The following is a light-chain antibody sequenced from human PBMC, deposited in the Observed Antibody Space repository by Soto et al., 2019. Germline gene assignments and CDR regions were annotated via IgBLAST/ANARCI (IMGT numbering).Light chain of an antibody. CDR2: WAS. CDR1: KSVLYSSNNKNY. Sequence: DIVMTQSPDSLAVSLGERATINCKSSKSVLYSSNNKNYLAWYQQKPGQPPKLLIYWASTRESGVPDRFSGSGSGTDFTLTISSLQAEDVAVYYCQQYYSTLLTFGGGTKVEIQ. CDR3: QQYYSTLLT. V-gene: IGKV4-1*01. J-gene: IGKJ4*01.